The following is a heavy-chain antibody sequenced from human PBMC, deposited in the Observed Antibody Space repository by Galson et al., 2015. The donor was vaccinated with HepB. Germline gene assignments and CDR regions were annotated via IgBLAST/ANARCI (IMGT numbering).Heavy chain of an antibody. CDR3: TRWGYRLGTPRFDY. CDR2: IRSKAYGGTT. D-gene: IGHD3-16*01. J-gene: IGHJ4*02. V-gene: IGHV3-49*03. CDR1: GFTFGDYA. Sequence: SLRLSCAASGFTFGDYAMSWFRQAPGKGLEWVGFIRSKAYGGTTEYAASVKGRFTISRDDSKSIAYLQMNSLKTEDTAVYYCTRWGYRLGTPRFDYWGQGTLVTVSS.